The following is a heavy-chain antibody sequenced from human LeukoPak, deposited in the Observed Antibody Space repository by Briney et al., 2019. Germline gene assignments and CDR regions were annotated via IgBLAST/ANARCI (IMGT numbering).Heavy chain of an antibody. V-gene: IGHV4-31*03. CDR3: AREGLIAVADTQYNWFDP. D-gene: IGHD6-19*01. Sequence: SETLSLTCTVSGRSISSGGYYWSWLRQHPGKGLEWIGYIYYSGSTYYNPSLKSRVTISVDTSKNQFSLKLSSVTAADTAVYYCAREGLIAVADTQYNWFDPWGQGTLVTVSS. CDR2: IYYSGST. J-gene: IGHJ5*02. CDR1: GRSISSGGYY.